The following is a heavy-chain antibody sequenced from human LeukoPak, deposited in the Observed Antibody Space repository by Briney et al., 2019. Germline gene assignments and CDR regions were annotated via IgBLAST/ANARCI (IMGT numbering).Heavy chain of an antibody. D-gene: IGHD3-3*01. CDR1: GYTFTSYY. J-gene: IGHJ6*03. CDR2: INPSGGST. V-gene: IGHV1-46*03. CDR3: ARGAYYDFWSGYYKRPFDYYYYMDV. Sequence: GASVKVSCKASGYTFTSYYMHWVRQAPGQGLEWMGIINPSGGSTSYAQKFQGRVTMTRDTSTSTVYVELSSLRSEDTAVYYCARGAYYDFWSGYYKRPFDYYYYMDVWGKGTTVTVSS.